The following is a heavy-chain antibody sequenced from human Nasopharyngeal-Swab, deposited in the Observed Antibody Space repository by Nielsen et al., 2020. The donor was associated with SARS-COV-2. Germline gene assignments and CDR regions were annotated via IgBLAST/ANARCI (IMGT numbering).Heavy chain of an antibody. CDR3: AKVRRIGAAKNDGFDI. V-gene: IGHV3-48*01. D-gene: IGHD6-13*01. Sequence: WIRQPPGKGLEWVSYISSSSSTIYYADSVKGRFTISRDNSENTVFLQMNSLRAEDTAIYYCAKVRRIGAAKNDGFDIWGRGTLVTVSS. CDR2: ISSSSSTI. J-gene: IGHJ3*02.